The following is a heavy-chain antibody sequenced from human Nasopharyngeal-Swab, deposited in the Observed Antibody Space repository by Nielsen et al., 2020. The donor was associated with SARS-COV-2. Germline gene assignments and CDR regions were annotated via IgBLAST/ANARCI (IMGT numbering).Heavy chain of an antibody. J-gene: IGHJ6*02. CDR2: INWIGGSA. Sequence: GESLKISCAASGFTFDDYAMSWVRQVPGKGLEWVANINWIGGSADYSDAVKGRFTISRDDSKNSLYLQMSSLRTEDTALYYCARDLSSIWTSGLGVWGQGTTVIVSS. V-gene: IGHV3-20*04. D-gene: IGHD6-13*01. CDR1: GFTFDDYA. CDR3: ARDLSSIWTSGLGV.